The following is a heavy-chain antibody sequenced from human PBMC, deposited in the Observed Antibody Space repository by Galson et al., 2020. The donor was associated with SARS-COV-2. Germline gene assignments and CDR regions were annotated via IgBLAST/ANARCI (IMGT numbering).Heavy chain of an antibody. J-gene: IGHJ2*01. Sequence: GGSLRLSCAGSGFIFSSFAMSWVRQAPGKGLEGVSAMTGSGGSSYYGDSVKGRFTISRDTSKNTLSLQMNSLRAEDTALYYCAKDYLWIHPTDDCYFDLWGRGTQVTVSS. D-gene: IGHD5-12*01. CDR2: MTGSGGSS. V-gene: IGHV3-23*01. CDR3: AKDYLWIHPTDDCYFDL. CDR1: GFIFSSFA.